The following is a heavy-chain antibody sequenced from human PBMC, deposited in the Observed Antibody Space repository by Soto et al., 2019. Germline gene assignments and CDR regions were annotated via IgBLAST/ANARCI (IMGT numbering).Heavy chain of an antibody. D-gene: IGHD4-17*01. V-gene: IGHV1-8*02. J-gene: IGHJ5*02. Sequence: ASVKVSCKASGGTFSSYAISWVRQAPGQGFECMGWMNPNSGTTGYVKKFQGRVTMTRDTSMSTAYMELSSLQSEDTAVYYCARGINYGDYSRWFDPWGPGTLVPVSS. CDR1: GGTFSSYA. CDR2: MNPNSGTT. CDR3: ARGINYGDYSRWFDP.